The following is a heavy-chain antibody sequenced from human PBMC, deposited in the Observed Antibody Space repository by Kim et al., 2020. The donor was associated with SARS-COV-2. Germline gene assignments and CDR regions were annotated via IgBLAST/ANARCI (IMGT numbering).Heavy chain of an antibody. J-gene: IGHJ2*01. CDR3: ARRVGVSGHWYLDL. Sequence: SETLSLTCTVSGGSISIGTSHWGWIRQPPGKGLEWIGTINYSGSTFDNPSLKSRVTISVDMSKNQFSLRLSSVTAADTAVYYCARRVGVSGHWYLDLWGRGTLVTVSS. V-gene: IGHV4-39*01. CDR2: INYSGST. CDR1: GGSISIGTSH. D-gene: IGHD1-26*01.